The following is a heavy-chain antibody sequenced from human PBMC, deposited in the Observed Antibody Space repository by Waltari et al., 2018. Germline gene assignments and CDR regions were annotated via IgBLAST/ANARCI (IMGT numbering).Heavy chain of an antibody. D-gene: IGHD6-13*01. CDR3: ARDWGSSSWDWGYFDY. Sequence: EVQLVESGGGLIQPGGSLRLSCAASGFTVSSNYMSWVRQAPGKGLEWVSVIYSGGSTDYADSVKGRFTISRDNSKNTLYLQMNSLRAEDTAVYYCARDWGSSSWDWGYFDYWGQGTLVTVSS. V-gene: IGHV3-53*01. J-gene: IGHJ4*02. CDR1: GFTVSSNY. CDR2: IYSGGST.